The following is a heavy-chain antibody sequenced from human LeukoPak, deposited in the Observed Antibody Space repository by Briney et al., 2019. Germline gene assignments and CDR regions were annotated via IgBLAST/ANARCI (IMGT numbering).Heavy chain of an antibody. J-gene: IGHJ4*02. Sequence: GGSLRLSCAASGFTFSNYAMSWVRQAPGKGLEWVSAISGGGDSTYYADSVKGRFTISRDSSKNSLYLRVNSLRAEDTAVYYCANAFGYNSGWRFDYWGQGALVTVSS. D-gene: IGHD6-19*01. V-gene: IGHV3-23*01. CDR1: GFTFSNYA. CDR2: ISGGGDST. CDR3: ANAFGYNSGWRFDY.